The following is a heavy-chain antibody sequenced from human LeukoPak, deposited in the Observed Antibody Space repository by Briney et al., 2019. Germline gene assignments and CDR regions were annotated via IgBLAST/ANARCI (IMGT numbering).Heavy chain of an antibody. D-gene: IGHD6-19*01. CDR2: ISYDGSNK. J-gene: IGHJ4*02. CDR1: GFTFSLYD. CDR3: AKVGSGWFFDY. Sequence: GRPLRLSCAASGFTFSLYDIHWVRQAPGKGLEWVAIISYDGSNKFYADSVKGRFTISRDNAKNTLWLQMNSLRAEDTAVYYCAKVGSGWFFDYWGQGTLVTVSS. V-gene: IGHV3-30*18.